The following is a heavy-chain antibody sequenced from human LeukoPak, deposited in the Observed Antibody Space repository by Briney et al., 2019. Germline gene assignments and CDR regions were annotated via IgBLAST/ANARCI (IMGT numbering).Heavy chain of an antibody. D-gene: IGHD2-8*02. Sequence: GGSLRLSCAASGFTFSSFGMHWVRQAPGKGLEWVAVIWYDGNNKYYADSVKGRFTISRDNSKNTLYLQMNSLRAEDTAVYYCARAFTSTGHYYVEYWGQGTLVTVSS. V-gene: IGHV3-33*01. J-gene: IGHJ4*02. CDR3: ARAFTSTGHYYVEY. CDR1: GFTFSSFG. CDR2: IWYDGNNK.